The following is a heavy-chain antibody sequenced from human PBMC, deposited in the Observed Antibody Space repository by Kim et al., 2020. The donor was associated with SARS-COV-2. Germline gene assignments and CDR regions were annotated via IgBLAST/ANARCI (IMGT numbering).Heavy chain of an antibody. Sequence: ASVKVSCKTFAYTFIDYYIHWVRQAPGQGLEWMGRINPNSGVTKYPQKFQGRVTMTRDTSIGTAYMEVSSVRSDDTAVYYCARAADFGLGTYNYGMDVWGQGTTVTVSS. CDR1: AYTFIDYY. CDR2: INPNSGVT. V-gene: IGHV1-2*06. D-gene: IGHD3-10*01. CDR3: ARAADFGLGTYNYGMDV. J-gene: IGHJ6*02.